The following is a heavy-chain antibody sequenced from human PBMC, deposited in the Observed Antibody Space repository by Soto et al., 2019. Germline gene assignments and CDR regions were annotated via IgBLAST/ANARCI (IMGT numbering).Heavy chain of an antibody. CDR2: IYSGGST. CDR1: GFTVSSNY. D-gene: IGHD6-19*01. V-gene: IGHV3-53*01. J-gene: IGHJ4*02. CDR3: ARDRISSGWYVFDY. Sequence: PGGSLRLSCAASGFTVSSNYMSWVRQAPGKGLEWVSVIYSGGSTYYADSVKGRFTISRDNSKNTLYLQMNSLRAEDTAVYYCARDRISSGWYVFDYWGQGTLVTVSS.